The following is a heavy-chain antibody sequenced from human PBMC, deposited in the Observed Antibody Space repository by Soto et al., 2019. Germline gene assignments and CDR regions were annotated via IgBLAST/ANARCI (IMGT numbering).Heavy chain of an antibody. CDR1: GYTLPELS. D-gene: IGHD3-9*01. Sequence: GASVKVSCKVSGYTLPELSMHWVRQAPGKGLEWMGGFDPEDGETIYAQKFQGRVTMTEDTSTDPAYMELSSLRSEDTAVYYCATVTSTLLTGYYNGAFDIRGQGTMVTVSS. J-gene: IGHJ3*02. V-gene: IGHV1-24*01. CDR3: ATVTSTLLTGYYNGAFDI. CDR2: FDPEDGET.